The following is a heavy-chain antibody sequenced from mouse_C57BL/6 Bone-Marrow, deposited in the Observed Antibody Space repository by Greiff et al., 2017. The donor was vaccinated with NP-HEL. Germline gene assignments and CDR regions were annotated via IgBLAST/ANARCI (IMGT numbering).Heavy chain of an antibody. CDR3: ARSGDYGSRNAMDY. CDR1: GYTFTSYD. V-gene: IGHV1-85*01. J-gene: IGHJ4*01. CDR2: IYPRDGST. Sequence: VVESGPELVKPGASVKLSCKASGYTFTSYDINWVKQRPGQGLEWIGWIYPRDGSTKYNEKFKGKATLTVDTSSSTAYMELHSLTSEDSAVYFCARSGDYGSRNAMDYWGQGTSVTVSS. D-gene: IGHD1-1*01.